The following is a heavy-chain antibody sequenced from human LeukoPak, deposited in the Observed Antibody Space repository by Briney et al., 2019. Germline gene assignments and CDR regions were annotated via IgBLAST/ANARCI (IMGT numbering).Heavy chain of an antibody. CDR2: IYSGGST. V-gene: IGHV3-66*01. CDR1: RFTVSSNF. Sequence: GGSLRLSCAASRFTVSSNFMTWVRQAPGKGLEWVSVIYSGGSTYYAESVKGRFTISRDNSKNTLYLQMNSLRAEDTAVYYCARDREVGDGIDSFDIWGQGTMVTVSS. CDR3: ARDREVGDGIDSFDI. J-gene: IGHJ3*02. D-gene: IGHD1-26*01.